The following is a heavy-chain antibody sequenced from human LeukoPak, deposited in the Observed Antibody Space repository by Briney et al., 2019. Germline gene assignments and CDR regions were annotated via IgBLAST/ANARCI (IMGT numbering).Heavy chain of an antibody. J-gene: IGHJ4*02. D-gene: IGHD1-26*01. CDR3: AKDRKELLDFDY. CDR2: ISYDGSNK. CDR1: GFTFSSYG. V-gene: IGHV3-30*18. Sequence: GGSLRLSCAASGFTFSSYGMHWVRQAPGKGLEWVAVISYDGSNKYYADSVKGRFTISRDNSKNTLYLQMNSLRAEDTAVYYCAKDRKELLDFDYWGQGTLVTVSS.